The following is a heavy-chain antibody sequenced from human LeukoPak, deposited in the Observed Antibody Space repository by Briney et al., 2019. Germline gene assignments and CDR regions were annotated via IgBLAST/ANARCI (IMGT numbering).Heavy chain of an antibody. Sequence: SETLSLTCTVSGGSISSGGYYWSWIRQHPGKGLEWIGYIYYSGSTYYNPSLKSRVTTSVDTSKNQFSLKLSSVTAADTAVYYCARGDAYYDFWSGYYLRFDPWGQGTLVTVSS. D-gene: IGHD3-3*01. CDR1: GGSISSGGYY. V-gene: IGHV4-31*03. CDR2: IYYSGST. CDR3: ARGDAYYDFWSGYYLRFDP. J-gene: IGHJ5*02.